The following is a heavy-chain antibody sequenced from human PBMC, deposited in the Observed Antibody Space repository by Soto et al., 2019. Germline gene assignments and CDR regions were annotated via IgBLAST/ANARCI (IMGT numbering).Heavy chain of an antibody. V-gene: IGHV1-18*01. D-gene: IGHD2-21*02. CDR2: ISAYNGNT. Sequence: EASVKVSCKASGYTFTSYGISWVRQAPGQGLEWMGWISAYNGNTNYAQKLQGRVTMTTDTSTSTAYMELRSLRSDDTAVYYCARAKFRVTTRSAFESWGQGTMVTVSS. CDR1: GYTFTSYG. CDR3: ARAKFRVTTRSAFES. J-gene: IGHJ3*02.